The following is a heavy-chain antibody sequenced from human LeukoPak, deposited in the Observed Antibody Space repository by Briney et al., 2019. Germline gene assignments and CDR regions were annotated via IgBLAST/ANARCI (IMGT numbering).Heavy chain of an antibody. CDR2: IIPIFGTA. CDR1: GGTLSSYT. Sequence: SVKVSCKASGGTLSSYTITWVRQAPGQGLEWMGGIIPIFGTADYAQKFQGRVTITADESTSTAYMELSSLRSEDTAVYYCARALPHRRLMDTTMEQHWFDPWGQGTLVTVSS. CDR3: ARALPHRRLMDTTMEQHWFDP. V-gene: IGHV1-69*13. J-gene: IGHJ5*02. D-gene: IGHD5-18*01.